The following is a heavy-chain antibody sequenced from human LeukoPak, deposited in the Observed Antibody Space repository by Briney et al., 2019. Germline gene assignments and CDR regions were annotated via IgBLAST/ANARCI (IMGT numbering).Heavy chain of an antibody. Sequence: SVKVSCKASGGTFSSYAIGWVRQAPGQGLEWMGRIIPILGIANYAQKFQGRVTITADKSTSTAYMELSSLRSEDTAVYYCAAGGYYSTIDYWGQGTLVTVSS. CDR3: AAGGYYSTIDY. V-gene: IGHV1-69*04. CDR2: IIPILGIA. D-gene: IGHD3-22*01. J-gene: IGHJ4*02. CDR1: GGTFSSYA.